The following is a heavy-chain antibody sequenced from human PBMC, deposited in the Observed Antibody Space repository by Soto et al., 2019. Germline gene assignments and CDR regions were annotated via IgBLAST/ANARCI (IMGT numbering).Heavy chain of an antibody. J-gene: IGHJ6*02. CDR2: IYHSGST. D-gene: IGHD3-22*01. CDR3: ARSPGSSGYYPSWYYYGMDV. CDR1: GGSISSSNW. Sequence: SETLSLTCAVSGGSISSSNWWSWVRQPPGKGLEWIGEIYHSGSTNYNPSLKSRVTISVDKSKNQFSLKLSSVTAADTAVYYCARSPGSSGYYPSWYYYGMDVWGQGTTVTVSS. V-gene: IGHV4-4*02.